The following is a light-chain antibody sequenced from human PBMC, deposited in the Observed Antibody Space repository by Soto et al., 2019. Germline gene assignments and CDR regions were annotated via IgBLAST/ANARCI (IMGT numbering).Light chain of an antibody. CDR3: QLYYSTPQT. V-gene: IGKV4-1*01. CDR2: WAS. Sequence: DIVMTQSPDSLAVSLGERATINCKSSQSVLYSSNNKNYLAWYQQKPGQPPKLLISWASTRESGVPDRFSGSGSGSDFTLTISTLQAEDVAVYYCQLYYSTPQTFGQGTKVEIK. CDR1: QSVLYSSNNKNY. J-gene: IGKJ1*01.